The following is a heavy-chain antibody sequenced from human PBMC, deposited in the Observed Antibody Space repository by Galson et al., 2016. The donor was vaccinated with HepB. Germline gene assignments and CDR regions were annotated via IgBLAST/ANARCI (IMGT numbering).Heavy chain of an antibody. Sequence: SLRLSCAASGFTFSSYGMHWVRQAPGKGLEWVAVIWSDGSNEYYTDSVKGRLTISRDNSKNTVFLQMKSLRADDTALYHCVQDYNTGWSYFHHWGQGTLVTVSS. V-gene: IGHV3-33*06. CDR2: IWSDGSNE. CDR3: VQDYNTGWSYFHH. J-gene: IGHJ4*02. CDR1: GFTFSSYG. D-gene: IGHD6-19*01.